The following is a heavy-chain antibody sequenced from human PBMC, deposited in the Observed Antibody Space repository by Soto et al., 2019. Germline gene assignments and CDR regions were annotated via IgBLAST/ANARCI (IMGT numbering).Heavy chain of an antibody. J-gene: IGHJ4*02. Sequence: GGSLRLSCAASGFTFSSYAMHWVRQAPGKGLEWVAVISYDGSNKYYADSVKGRFTISRDNSKNTLYLQMNSLRAEDTAVYYCARGRLAAAGTDYFDYWGQGTLVTVSS. D-gene: IGHD6-13*01. CDR3: ARGRLAAAGTDYFDY. CDR1: GFTFSSYA. CDR2: ISYDGSNK. V-gene: IGHV3-30-3*01.